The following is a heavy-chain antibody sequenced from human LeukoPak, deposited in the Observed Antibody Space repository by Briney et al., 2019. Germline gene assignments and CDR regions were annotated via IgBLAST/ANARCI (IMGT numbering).Heavy chain of an antibody. J-gene: IGHJ4*02. CDR3: ARDLGPDYGGNSAYYFDH. CDR1: GYTFTSYY. D-gene: IGHD4-23*01. Sequence: GASVKVSCKASGYTFTSYYMHWVRQAPGQGLEWMGWINPNSGGTNYAQKFQGRVTMTRDTSISTAYMELSRLRSDDTAVYYCARDLGPDYGGNSAYYFDHWGQGTLVTVSS. CDR2: INPNSGGT. V-gene: IGHV1-2*02.